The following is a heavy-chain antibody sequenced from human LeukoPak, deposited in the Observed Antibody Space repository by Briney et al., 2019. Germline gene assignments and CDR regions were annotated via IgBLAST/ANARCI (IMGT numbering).Heavy chain of an antibody. J-gene: IGHJ5*02. CDR2: ISAYNGDT. D-gene: IGHD3-22*01. CDR3: ARVSGYPNWFDP. V-gene: IGHV1-18*01. CDR1: GYTFTSYG. Sequence: ASVTVSCKASGYTFTSYGINWVRQAPGQGLEWMGWISAYNGDTNYAQKLQGRVTMTTDTSTSTAYMELRSLRSDDTAVYYCARVSGYPNWFDPWGQGTLVTVSS.